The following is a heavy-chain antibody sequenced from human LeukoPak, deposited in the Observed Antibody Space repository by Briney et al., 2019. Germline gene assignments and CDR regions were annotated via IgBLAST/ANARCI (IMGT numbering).Heavy chain of an antibody. D-gene: IGHD5-18*01. Sequence: PSETLCLTCAVSGVSISSSSYYWGCIRPPPGKGLEWIGCIDYSRNTYYNPSLKSRATISVDTSKNQYPLKASSVTAADTAVYYCARRKYSYGPPNRNWCDPWGQRTRVTVSS. V-gene: IGHV4-39*01. CDR1: GVSISSSSYY. J-gene: IGHJ5*02. CDR2: IDYSRNT. CDR3: ARRKYSYGPPNRNWCDP.